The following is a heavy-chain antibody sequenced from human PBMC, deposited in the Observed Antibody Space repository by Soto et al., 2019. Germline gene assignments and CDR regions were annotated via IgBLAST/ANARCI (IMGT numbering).Heavy chain of an antibody. CDR2: IIPFLGIT. CDR3: ARDGDIAVAGEYFDY. V-gene: IGHV1-69*04. Sequence: ASVKVSCKASGGTFSSYTISWVRQAPGQGLEWMGRIIPFLGITNYAQKFQGRVTITADTSTSTAYMELRSLRSDDTAVYYCARDGDIAVAGEYFDYWGQGTLVTVSS. D-gene: IGHD6-19*01. CDR1: GGTFSSYT. J-gene: IGHJ4*02.